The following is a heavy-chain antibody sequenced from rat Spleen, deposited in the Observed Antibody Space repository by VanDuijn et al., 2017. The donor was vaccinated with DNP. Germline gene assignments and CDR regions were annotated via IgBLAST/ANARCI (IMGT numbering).Heavy chain of an antibody. D-gene: IGHD1-1*01. Sequence: EVQLVESGGGLVQPGRSLKLSCAASGFTFSDYYMAWVRQAPKKGLEWVATISTSGSRTYYPDSVNDRFTISRDNAKRSLYLQMNSLKSEDTATYDGAIQGTTVSYFDYWGQGVMVTVSS. CDR3: AIQGTTVSYFDY. V-gene: IGHV5-7*01. CDR2: ISTSGSRT. J-gene: IGHJ2*01. CDR1: GFTFSDYY.